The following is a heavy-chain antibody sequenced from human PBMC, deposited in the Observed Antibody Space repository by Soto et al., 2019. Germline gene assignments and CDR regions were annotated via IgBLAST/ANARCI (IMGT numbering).Heavy chain of an antibody. CDR3: AKIIDSSGWYGGTDY. CDR1: GFTFSSYA. V-gene: IGHV3-23*01. D-gene: IGHD6-19*01. Sequence: EVQLLESGGGLVQPGGSLRLSCAASGFTFSSYAMSWVRQAPGKGLEWVSAISGSGGSTYYADSGKGRFTISRDNSKNTLYLQMNSLRAEDTAVYYCAKIIDSSGWYGGTDYWGQGTLVTVSS. J-gene: IGHJ4*02. CDR2: ISGSGGST.